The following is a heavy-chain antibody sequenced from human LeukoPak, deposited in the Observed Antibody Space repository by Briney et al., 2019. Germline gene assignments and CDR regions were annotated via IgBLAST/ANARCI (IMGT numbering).Heavy chain of an antibody. CDR1: GYTFTDYY. Sequence: ASVKVSCKASGYTFTDYYIHWVRQALGQGLEWMGWINPNSGGTNYAQRFQGRVTMTRDTSISTAYMELSRLRSDDTAVFYCARDPKIGLEQKTFDYWGQGTLVTVSS. D-gene: IGHD3/OR15-3a*01. CDR3: ARDPKIGLEQKTFDY. J-gene: IGHJ4*02. V-gene: IGHV1-2*02. CDR2: INPNSGGT.